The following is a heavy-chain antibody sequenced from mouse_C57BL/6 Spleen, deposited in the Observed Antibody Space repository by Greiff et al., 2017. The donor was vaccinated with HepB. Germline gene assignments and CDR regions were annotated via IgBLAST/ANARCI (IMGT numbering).Heavy chain of an antibody. CDR1: GYTFTSYW. J-gene: IGHJ1*03. V-gene: IGHV1-74*01. Sequence: QVQLQQPGAELVKPGASVKVSCKASGYTFTSYWMHWVKQRPGQGLEWIGRIHPSDSDTNYNQKFKGKATLTVDKSSSTAYMQLSSLTSEDSAVYYCAIPTVVPYWYFDVWGTGTTVTVSS. CDR2: IHPSDSDT. D-gene: IGHD1-1*01. CDR3: AIPTVVPYWYFDV.